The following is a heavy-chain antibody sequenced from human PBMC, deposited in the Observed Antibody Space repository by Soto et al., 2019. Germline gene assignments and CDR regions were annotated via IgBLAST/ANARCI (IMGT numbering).Heavy chain of an antibody. Sequence: QVQLVQSGAEVKKPGASVKVSCKASGYTFTSYDINWVRQATGQGLEWMGWMNPNSGNTGYAQKFQGRVTMTRNTSISTAYMELSSLRSEDTAVYYCARVGSGYDLANYYYYGMAVWGQGTTVTVSS. CDR3: ARVGSGYDLANYYYYGMAV. V-gene: IGHV1-8*01. D-gene: IGHD5-12*01. CDR2: MNPNSGNT. J-gene: IGHJ6*02. CDR1: GYTFTSYD.